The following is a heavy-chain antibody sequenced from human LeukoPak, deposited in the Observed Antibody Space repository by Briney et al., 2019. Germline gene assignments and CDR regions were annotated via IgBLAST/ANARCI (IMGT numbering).Heavy chain of an antibody. CDR1: GGSVSSGSHY. J-gene: IGHJ4*02. D-gene: IGHD6-13*01. Sequence: AETLSLTCTVCGGSVSSGSHYGRWIRQPPGKGLEWIGYVYYSGSTMYTPSLKSRVIISVDTSKNQFSLKLTSVTAADTAVYFCATYIVAAGYLHYWGQGTLVTVSS. V-gene: IGHV4-61*01. CDR2: VYYSGST. CDR3: ATYIVAAGYLHY.